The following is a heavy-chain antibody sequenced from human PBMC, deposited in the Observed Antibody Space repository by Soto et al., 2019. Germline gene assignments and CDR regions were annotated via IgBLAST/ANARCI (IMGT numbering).Heavy chain of an antibody. CDR1: GGSVSSETYY. CDR3: ARDRVTTPRFYDF. CDR2: IYFNGRT. Sequence: LSLTCTVSGGSVSSETYYWIWIRQPPGKGLEWLGYIYFNGRTTYNPSLKIRVTMSVDTSKNQFSLRLGSVSAADTAAYYCARDRVTTPRFYDFWGQGIQVTVSS. D-gene: IGHD2-21*02. V-gene: IGHV4-61*01. J-gene: IGHJ4*02.